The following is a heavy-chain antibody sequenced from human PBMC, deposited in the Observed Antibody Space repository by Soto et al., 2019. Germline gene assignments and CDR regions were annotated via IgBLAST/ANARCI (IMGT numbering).Heavy chain of an antibody. Sequence: ASVKVSCKASGYTFTRYTMNLVRQAPGQRLEWMGWINPDSGNTKSAQKFQDRVIITRDTSASTAYMDLSSLRSEDTAVYYCARGIATGQLDPWGQGTLVTVSS. CDR1: GYTFTRYT. CDR3: ARGIATGQLDP. D-gene: IGHD2-15*01. CDR2: INPDSGNT. V-gene: IGHV1-3*01. J-gene: IGHJ5*02.